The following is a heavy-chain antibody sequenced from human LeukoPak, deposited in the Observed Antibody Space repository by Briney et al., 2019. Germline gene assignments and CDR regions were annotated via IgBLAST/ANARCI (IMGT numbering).Heavy chain of an antibody. CDR2: IWHDGSNK. D-gene: IGHD5-18*01. CDR3: ARIIINSGYSYGIDF. Sequence: GGSLRLSCAASGFVLSSYGMHWVRQTPGKGLEWVAVIWHDGSNKHYRDSVKGRFTITRDNSLNILFLQMDSLRADDTAVYYCARIIINSGYSYGIDFWGQGTLVTVSS. CDR1: GFVLSSYG. V-gene: IGHV3-33*01. J-gene: IGHJ4*02.